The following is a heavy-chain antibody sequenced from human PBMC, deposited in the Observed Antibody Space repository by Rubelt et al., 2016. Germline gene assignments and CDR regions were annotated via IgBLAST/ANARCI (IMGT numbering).Heavy chain of an antibody. D-gene: IGHD6-13*01. V-gene: IGHV3-33*01. J-gene: IGHJ5*02. Sequence: GVVQPGRSLRLSCAASGFTFSSYGMHWVRQAPGKGLEWVAVIWYDGSNKYYADSVKGRFTISRDNSKNTLYLQMNSLRAEDTAVYYCARAPIAAAGQSDDWFDPWGQGTLVTVSS. CDR2: IWYDGSNK. CDR3: ARAPIAAAGQSDDWFDP. CDR1: GFTFSSYG.